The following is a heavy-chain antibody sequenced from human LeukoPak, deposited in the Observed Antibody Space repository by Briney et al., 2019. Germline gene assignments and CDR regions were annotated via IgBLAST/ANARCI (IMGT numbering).Heavy chain of an antibody. CDR3: ARVRGTYKNFDY. CDR1: GFAFSDHY. Sequence: GGSLRLSCAASGFAFSDHYMDWVRRAPGKGLEWVGHIRNKAKSYTTEYAASVKGRFTISRDDSKNSLYLQMNSLKTEDTAVYYCARVRGTYKNFDYWGQGTLVTVSS. J-gene: IGHJ4*02. CDR2: IRNKAKSYTT. V-gene: IGHV3-72*01. D-gene: IGHD5-24*01.